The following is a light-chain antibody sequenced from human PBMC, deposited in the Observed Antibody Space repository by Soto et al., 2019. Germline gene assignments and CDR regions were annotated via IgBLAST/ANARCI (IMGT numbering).Light chain of an antibody. CDR3: LQYHNLWA. J-gene: IGKJ1*01. V-gene: IGKV3-15*01. CDR1: QNIYSN. Sequence: IVMTQSPATPSVSPGERATLSFRASQNIYSNVAWYQQRPGQAPRLLIYRASTRAPGIPARFSGSGSGTEFTLTISSLQSEDFTVYSCLQYHNLWAFGQGTKVDIK. CDR2: RAS.